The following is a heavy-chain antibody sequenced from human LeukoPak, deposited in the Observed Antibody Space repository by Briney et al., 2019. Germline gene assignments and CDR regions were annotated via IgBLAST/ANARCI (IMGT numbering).Heavy chain of an antibody. Sequence: GGPLRLSCAASGFTFSSYWMHWVRQAPGKGLEWVSSISSSSSYIYYADSVKGRFTISRDNAKNSLYLQMNSLRAEDTAVYYCAREAPGYSYGYPYWGQGTLVTVSS. CDR1: GFTFSSYW. J-gene: IGHJ4*02. D-gene: IGHD5-18*01. CDR2: ISSSSSYI. V-gene: IGHV3-21*01. CDR3: AREAPGYSYGYPY.